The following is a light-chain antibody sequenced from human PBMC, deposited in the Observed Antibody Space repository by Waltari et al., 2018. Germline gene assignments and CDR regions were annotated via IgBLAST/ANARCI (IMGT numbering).Light chain of an antibody. CDR1: SRAVAFYNS. Sequence: QSALTQPTPVSGSPGQSVPISCTGTSRAVAFYNSVPWYQQYPGKVPQLLIYDVSDRPSGVSSRFSGSKSGNTASLTISGLQADDEADYYCNSYTGSSSWMFGGGTKLTVL. CDR3: NSYTGSSSWM. J-gene: IGLJ3*02. CDR2: DVS. V-gene: IGLV2-14*01.